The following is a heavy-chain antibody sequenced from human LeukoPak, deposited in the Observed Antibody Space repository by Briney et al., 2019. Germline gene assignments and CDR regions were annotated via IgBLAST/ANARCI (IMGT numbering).Heavy chain of an antibody. CDR3: AKDGDSSTWYYPYSWFDP. Sequence: GGSLRLSCAASGFSFTSYGMSWVCQAPGKGLEWVSAISGSGLSIYYADSVKGRFTISRDNSKNTLYLQMNSLRAEDTAVYYCAKDGDSSTWYYPYSWFDPWGQGTLVTVSP. J-gene: IGHJ5*02. D-gene: IGHD6-13*01. V-gene: IGHV3-23*01. CDR1: GFSFTSYG. CDR2: ISGSGLSI.